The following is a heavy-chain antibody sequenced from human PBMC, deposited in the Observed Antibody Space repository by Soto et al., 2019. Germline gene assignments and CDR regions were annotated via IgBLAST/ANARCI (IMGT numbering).Heavy chain of an antibody. Sequence: VASVKFSCKASGYTFTGYYMHWVRQAPGQGLEWMGWINPNSGGTNYAQKFQGRVTMTRDTSISTAYMELSRLRSDDTAVYYCASGTPRYCTNGVCTADYYYGMDVWGQGTTVTV. CDR1: GYTFTGYY. CDR2: INPNSGGT. D-gene: IGHD2-8*01. J-gene: IGHJ6*02. CDR3: ASGTPRYCTNGVCTADYYYGMDV. V-gene: IGHV1-2*02.